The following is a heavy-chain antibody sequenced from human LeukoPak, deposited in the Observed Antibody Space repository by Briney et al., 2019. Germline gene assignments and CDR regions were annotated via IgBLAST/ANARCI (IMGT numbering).Heavy chain of an antibody. CDR3: ARVVQLWFYWFDP. D-gene: IGHD5-18*01. CDR2: IIPIFGTA. Sequence: ASVKVSCKASGGTFSSYAISWVRQAPGQGLEWMGGIIPIFGTANYAQKLQGRVTMTTDTSTSTAYMELRSLRSDDTAVYYCARVVQLWFYWFDPWGQGTLVTVSS. V-gene: IGHV1-69*05. J-gene: IGHJ5*02. CDR1: GGTFSSYA.